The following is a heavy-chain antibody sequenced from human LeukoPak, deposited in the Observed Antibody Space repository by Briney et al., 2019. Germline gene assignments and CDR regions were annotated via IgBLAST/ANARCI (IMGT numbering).Heavy chain of an antibody. V-gene: IGHV3-30*04. D-gene: IGHD3-10*01. J-gene: IGHJ4*02. Sequence: GRSLRLSCAASRFTFSSYAMHWVRQAPGKGLEWVAVISYDGSNKYYADSVKGRFTISRDNSKNTLYLQMNSLRAEDTAVYYCARVPITMVRGVIEGDYWGQGTLVTVSS. CDR1: RFTFSSYA. CDR2: ISYDGSNK. CDR3: ARVPITMVRGVIEGDY.